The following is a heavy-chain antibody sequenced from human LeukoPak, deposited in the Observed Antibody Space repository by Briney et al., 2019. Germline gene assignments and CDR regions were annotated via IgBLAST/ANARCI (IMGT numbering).Heavy chain of an antibody. V-gene: IGHV4-4*02. D-gene: IGHD3-9*01. J-gene: IGHJ4*02. CDR2: VNLQGST. CDR1: GGSISNTNW. Sequence: KTSETLSLTCGVSGGSISNTNWWTWVRQPPGKGLEWIGEVNLQGSTNYNPSFKSRVTMSADTPKNQFSLNLTSVTAADTALYYCARGPVRLARPYDYWGQGTLVTVSS. CDR3: ARGPVRLARPYDY.